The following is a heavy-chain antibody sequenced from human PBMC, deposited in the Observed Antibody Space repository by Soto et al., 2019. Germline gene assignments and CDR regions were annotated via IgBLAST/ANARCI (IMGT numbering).Heavy chain of an antibody. J-gene: IGHJ5*02. Sequence: QVQLQESGPGLVKPSETLSVTCTVSGGSISSYYWSWIRQPPGKGLEWIGYIYYSGSTNYNPSLKRRVTISVDTSKIQFSLKLSSVTAADTAVYYCARSNRGAYGLSRSYGCLDPWGQGTLVTVSS. CDR3: ARSNRGAYGLSRSYGCLDP. D-gene: IGHD4-17*01. CDR2: IYYSGST. V-gene: IGHV4-59*01. CDR1: GGSISSYY.